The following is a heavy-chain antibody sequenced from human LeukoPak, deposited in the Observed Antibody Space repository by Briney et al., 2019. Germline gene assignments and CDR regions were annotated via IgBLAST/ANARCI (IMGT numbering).Heavy chain of an antibody. Sequence: GGSLRLSCAASGLSFGFYAMSWIRQAPGKGLEWVSSISGGGAGTYYADSVRGRFTISRDNSKNTLYLQMDSLRAEDTALYYCAKDFVRYNIQFDYWGQGALVTVSS. V-gene: IGHV3-23*01. D-gene: IGHD1-14*01. CDR1: GLSFGFYA. J-gene: IGHJ4*02. CDR2: ISGGGAGT. CDR3: AKDFVRYNIQFDY.